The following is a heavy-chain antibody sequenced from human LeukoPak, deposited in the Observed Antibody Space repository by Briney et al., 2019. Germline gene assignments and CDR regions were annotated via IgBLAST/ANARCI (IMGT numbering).Heavy chain of an antibody. Sequence: PGGSLRLSCAASGFTFSDYYMSWIRQAPGKGLEWVSYISSSGSTIYYADSVKGRFTISRDNAKNSLYLRMNSLRAEDTAVYYCARDGRLTLYGDYVWYFDLWGRGTLVTVSS. J-gene: IGHJ2*01. D-gene: IGHD4-17*01. CDR2: ISSSGSTI. V-gene: IGHV3-11*04. CDR1: GFTFSDYY. CDR3: ARDGRLTLYGDYVWYFDL.